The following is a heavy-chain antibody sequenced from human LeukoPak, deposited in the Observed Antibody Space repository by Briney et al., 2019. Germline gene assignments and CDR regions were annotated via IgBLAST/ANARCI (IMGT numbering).Heavy chain of an antibody. CDR2: ISSSGSTI. Sequence: GGSLRLSCAASGFTFSSYEMNWVRQAPGKGLEWVSYISSSGSTIYYADSVKGRFTISRDNAKNSLYLQMTSLRAEDTAVYYCARRSSRSFDYWGQGTLVTVSS. CDR1: GFTFSSYE. D-gene: IGHD2-2*01. V-gene: IGHV3-48*03. J-gene: IGHJ4*02. CDR3: ARRSSRSFDY.